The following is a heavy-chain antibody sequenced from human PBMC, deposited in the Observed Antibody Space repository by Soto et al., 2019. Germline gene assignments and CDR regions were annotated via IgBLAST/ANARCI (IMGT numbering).Heavy chain of an antibody. CDR1: GYALNSYD. Sequence: QVKLVQPGAEVKKPGASVKVSCKTSGYALNSYDITWVPQAPGQGREWMGWISGHNGDTNYEQKFKGRVTMTTDTSTSTDYKELSSLTSDDTAVYYCARAGAETFSGPFDFWGQGTLFTVSS. V-gene: IGHV1-18*04. J-gene: IGHJ4*02. CDR2: ISGHNGDT. CDR3: ARAGAETFSGPFDF.